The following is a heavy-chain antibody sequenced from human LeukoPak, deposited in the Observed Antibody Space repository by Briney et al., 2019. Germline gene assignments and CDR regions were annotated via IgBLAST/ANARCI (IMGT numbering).Heavy chain of an antibody. Sequence: PGGSLRLSCAASGFTVSTNCMSWVRQAPGKGLEWVSVIYSGGGTYYADSVKGRFTIFRDNTKKTLYLQMNSLRAEDTAVYYCARHRDGSFEGAFDYWGQGTLVTVSS. CDR2: IYSGGGT. CDR1: GFTVSTNC. CDR3: ARHRDGSFEGAFDY. D-gene: IGHD1-26*01. J-gene: IGHJ4*02. V-gene: IGHV3-66*04.